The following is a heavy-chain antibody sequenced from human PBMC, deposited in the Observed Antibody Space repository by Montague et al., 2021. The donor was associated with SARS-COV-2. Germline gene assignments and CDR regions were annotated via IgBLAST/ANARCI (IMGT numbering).Heavy chain of an antibody. J-gene: IGHJ6*02. V-gene: IGHV3-74*01. CDR2: VKGDGSRI. Sequence: SLRLSCAASGFTFSSNWMHWVRQAPGTGLVWVSRVKGDGSRISYADSVKGRFTIPRDNAKNTLYFQMNSLRAEDTAVYFCARGYFPVDGSENWGSYGMDVWGQGTTVTVSS. CDR1: GFTFSSNW. D-gene: IGHD3-16*01. CDR3: ARGYFPVDGSENWGSYGMDV.